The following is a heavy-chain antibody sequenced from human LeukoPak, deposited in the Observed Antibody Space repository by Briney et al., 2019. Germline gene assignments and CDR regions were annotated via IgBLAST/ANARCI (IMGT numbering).Heavy chain of an antibody. D-gene: IGHD6-13*01. J-gene: IGHJ4*02. Sequence: GASVKVSCKVSGYTLTELSMHWVRQAPGKGLEWMGGFDPEDGETIYAQKFQGRVTMAEDTSTDTAYMELSSLRSEDTAVYYCATDGRAGTGYFDYWGQGTLVTVSS. CDR2: FDPEDGET. V-gene: IGHV1-24*01. CDR3: ATDGRAGTGYFDY. CDR1: GYTLTELS.